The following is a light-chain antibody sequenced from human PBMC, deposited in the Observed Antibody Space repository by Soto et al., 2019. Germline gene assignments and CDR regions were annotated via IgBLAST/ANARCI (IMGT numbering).Light chain of an antibody. Sequence: DVVLTQSPLSLPVTLGQPASISCRSSLSLVYSDGSTYLTWFQQRPGQTPRRLIYKVSNRDSGVPDRFSGSGSGTDFTLEISMVEAEDVGVYSCMQGTHGPPSNFGQGTRLAIK. J-gene: IGKJ5*01. CDR3: MQGTHGPPSN. CDR2: KVS. V-gene: IGKV2-30*01. CDR1: LSLVYSDGSTY.